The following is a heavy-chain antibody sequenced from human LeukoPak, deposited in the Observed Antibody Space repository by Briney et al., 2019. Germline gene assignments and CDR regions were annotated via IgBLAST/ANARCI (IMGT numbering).Heavy chain of an antibody. J-gene: IGHJ2*01. V-gene: IGHV1-69*05. CDR3: ASIVVVTASFVDWYFDL. CDR2: IIPIFGTA. CDR1: GGTFSSYA. Sequence: ASVKVSCKASGGTFSSYAICWVRQAPGQGLAWMGGIIPIFGTANYAQKFQGRVTITTDESTSTAYMELSSLRSEDTAVYYCASIVVVTASFVDWYFDLWGRGTLVTVSS. D-gene: IGHD2-21*02.